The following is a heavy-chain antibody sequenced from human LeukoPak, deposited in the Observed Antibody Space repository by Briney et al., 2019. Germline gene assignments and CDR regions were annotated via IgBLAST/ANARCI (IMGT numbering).Heavy chain of an antibody. CDR1: GLTFSDYS. CDR2: ISAGGGST. V-gene: IGHV3-23*01. D-gene: IGHD2-15*01. J-gene: IGHJ4*02. CDR3: ARDYCSGGSCYSDY. Sequence: GGSLRLSCAASGLTFSDYSMTWVRQAPGKGLFWVSGISAGGGSTYYADSVKGRFTISRDNAKNSLYLQMNSLRAEDTAVYYCARDYCSGGSCYSDYWGQGTLVTVSS.